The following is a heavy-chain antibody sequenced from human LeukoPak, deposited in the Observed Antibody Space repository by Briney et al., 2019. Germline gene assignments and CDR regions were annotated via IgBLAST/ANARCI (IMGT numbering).Heavy chain of an antibody. CDR2: ISWNSGSI. CDR1: GFTFDDYA. Sequence: GGSLRLSCAASGFTFDDYAMHWVRQAPGKGLEWVSGISWNSGSIGYADSVKGRFTISRDNAKNSLYLQMNSLRAKDTALYYCAKEASDYYDSSGYFRAAFDIWGQGTMVTVSS. D-gene: IGHD3-22*01. V-gene: IGHV3-9*01. J-gene: IGHJ3*02. CDR3: AKEASDYYDSSGYFRAAFDI.